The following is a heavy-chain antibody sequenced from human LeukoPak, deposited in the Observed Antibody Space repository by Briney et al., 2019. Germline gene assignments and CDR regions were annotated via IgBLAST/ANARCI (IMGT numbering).Heavy chain of an antibody. CDR2: IYHSGST. V-gene: IGHV4-4*02. J-gene: IGHJ3*02. Sequence: SWVRQPPGKGLEWIGEIYHSGSTNYNPSLKSRVTISVDTSKNQFSLKLSSVTAADTAVYYCARLGGTTGGPDAFDIWGQGTMVTVSS. D-gene: IGHD2-2*01. CDR3: ARLGGTTGGPDAFDI.